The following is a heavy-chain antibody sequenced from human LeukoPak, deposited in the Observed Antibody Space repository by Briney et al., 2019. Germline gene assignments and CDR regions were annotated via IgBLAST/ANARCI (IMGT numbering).Heavy chain of an antibody. CDR3: ARAGPTEPDAFDI. V-gene: IGHV4-30-2*01. D-gene: IGHD1-14*01. Sequence: PSETLSLTCAVSGGSISSGGYSWSWIRQPLGKGLEWIGYIYHSGSTYYNPSLKSRVTISVDRSGNQFSLKLSSVTAADTAVYYCARAGPTEPDAFDIWGQGTMVTVSS. J-gene: IGHJ3*02. CDR1: GGSISSGGYS. CDR2: IYHSGST.